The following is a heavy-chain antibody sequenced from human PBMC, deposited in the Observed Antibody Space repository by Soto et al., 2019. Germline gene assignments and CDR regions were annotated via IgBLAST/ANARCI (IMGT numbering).Heavy chain of an antibody. CDR3: VRVGVGVGIDF. D-gene: IGHD1-26*01. CDR2: IDSDGNST. J-gene: IGHJ4*02. Sequence: EVQLVESGGGLVQPGGSLRLSCAASGFTFSSYWMHWVRQVPGKGLVWVSHIDSDGNSTTYADSVKGRFTISRDNAKNTVYLQMNSLVVEDTSVYSCVRVGVGVGIDFWGLGTLVTVSS. V-gene: IGHV3-74*03. CDR1: GFTFSSYW.